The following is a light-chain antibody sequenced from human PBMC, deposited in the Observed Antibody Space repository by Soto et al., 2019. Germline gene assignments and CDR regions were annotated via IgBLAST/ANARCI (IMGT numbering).Light chain of an antibody. V-gene: IGKV1-39*01. CDR1: QSISSY. CDR2: AAS. CDR3: XXXXXTLRT. J-gene: IGKJ1*01. Sequence: DIQMTQSPSSLSASVGDRVTITCRASQSISSYLNWYQQKPGKAPKLLIYAASSLQSGVPSRFSGSGSGTDFTLTISSLQPEXXXXXXXXXXXXTLRTFGQGTKVEIK.